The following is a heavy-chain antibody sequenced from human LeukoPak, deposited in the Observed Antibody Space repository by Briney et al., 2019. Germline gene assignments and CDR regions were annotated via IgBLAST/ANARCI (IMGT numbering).Heavy chain of an antibody. Sequence: PSETLSLTCTVSGGSISSGSYYWSWIRQPAGKGLEWIGRIYTSGSTNYNPSLKSRVTISVDTSKNQFSLKLSSVTAADTAVYYCVKEGFWGRGTLVTVSS. CDR3: VKEGF. J-gene: IGHJ4*02. CDR2: IYTSGST. V-gene: IGHV4-61*02. CDR1: GGSISSGSYY.